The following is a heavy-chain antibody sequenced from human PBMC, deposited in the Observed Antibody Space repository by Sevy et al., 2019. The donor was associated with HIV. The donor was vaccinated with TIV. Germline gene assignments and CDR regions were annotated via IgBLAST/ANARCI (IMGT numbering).Heavy chain of an antibody. CDR2: LSFGCGEI. Sequence: GGSLRLSCAASGFTFSKHSMSWVRQPPGKGLEWVSTLSFGCGEINHADSVKGRFTISRDNSKNSLYLQMNNLSAEDTAVYYCAREGCTKPHDYWGQGTLVTVSS. CDR3: AREGCTKPHDY. CDR1: GFTFSKHS. V-gene: IGHV3-23*01. D-gene: IGHD2-8*01. J-gene: IGHJ4*02.